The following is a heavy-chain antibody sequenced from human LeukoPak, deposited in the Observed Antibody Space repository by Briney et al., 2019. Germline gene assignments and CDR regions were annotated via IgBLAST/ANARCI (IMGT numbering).Heavy chain of an antibody. CDR2: IIPIFGTA. J-gene: IGHJ4*02. D-gene: IGHD2-21*02. Sequence: SVKVSCKASGGTFSRYATSWVRQAPGQGLEWMGGIIPIFGTANYAQKFQGGVTITADESTSTAYMELSSLRSEDTAVYYCARKPTRLYYFDYWGQGTLVTVSS. V-gene: IGHV1-69*13. CDR1: GGTFSRYA. CDR3: ARKPTRLYYFDY.